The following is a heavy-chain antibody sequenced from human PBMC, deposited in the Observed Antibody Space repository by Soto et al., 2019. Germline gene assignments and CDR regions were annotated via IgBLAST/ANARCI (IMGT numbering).Heavy chain of an antibody. D-gene: IGHD3-10*01. V-gene: IGHV1-18*01. Sequence: QVQLVQSGAEVKKPGASVKVSCKASGYTFTNYGISWVRQAPGQGLEWMGWISAYNGNTNYAQKLQGRVTMTTDPSTSTGYMELRSLRSDDTAVYYCAREQYYYGSGSSSYFDYWGQGTLVTVSS. CDR1: GYTFTNYG. J-gene: IGHJ4*02. CDR2: ISAYNGNT. CDR3: AREQYYYGSGSSSYFDY.